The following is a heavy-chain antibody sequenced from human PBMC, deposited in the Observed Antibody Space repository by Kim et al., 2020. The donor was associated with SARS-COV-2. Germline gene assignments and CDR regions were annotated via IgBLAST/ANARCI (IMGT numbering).Heavy chain of an antibody. CDR3: AKDLRGGAWAGYFEY. CDR2: ISNNGRNE. J-gene: IGHJ4*02. V-gene: IGHV3-30*18. Sequence: GGSLRLSCAASGFSFSNFGMHWVRQAPGKGLEWVAVISNNGRNEYYIDSVKGRFTISRDNAKNTLFLQMSSLRPEDTAVYYCAKDLRGGAWAGYFEYWGQGTLVTVSA. D-gene: IGHD3-16*01. CDR1: GFSFSNFG.